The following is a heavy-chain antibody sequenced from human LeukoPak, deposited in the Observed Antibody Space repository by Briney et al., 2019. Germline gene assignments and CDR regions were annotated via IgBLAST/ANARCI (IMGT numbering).Heavy chain of an antibody. CDR3: AKDIRPLGGYDSDAFDY. J-gene: IGHJ4*02. CDR1: GFTFSSYS. CDR2: ISSSSSYI. D-gene: IGHD5-12*01. Sequence: GGSLRLSCAASGFTFSSYSMNWVRQAPGKGLEWVSSISSSSSYIYYADLVKGRFTISRDNSKNSLYLQMNSLRTEDTALYYCAKDIRPLGGYDSDAFDYWGQGTLVTVSS. V-gene: IGHV3-21*04.